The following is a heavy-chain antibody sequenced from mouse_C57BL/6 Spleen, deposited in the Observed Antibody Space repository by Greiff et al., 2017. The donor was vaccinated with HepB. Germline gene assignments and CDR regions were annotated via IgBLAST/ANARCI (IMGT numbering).Heavy chain of an antibody. D-gene: IGHD2-1*01. V-gene: IGHV1-80*01. Sequence: QVQLQQSGAELVKPGASVKISCKASGYAFSSYWMNWVKQRPGKGLEWIGQIYPGDGDTNYNGKFKGKATLTADKSSSTAYMQLSSLTSEDSAVYFCARADYGNFYYFDYWGQGTTLTVSS. CDR2: IYPGDGDT. CDR3: ARADYGNFYYFDY. CDR1: GYAFSSYW. J-gene: IGHJ2*01.